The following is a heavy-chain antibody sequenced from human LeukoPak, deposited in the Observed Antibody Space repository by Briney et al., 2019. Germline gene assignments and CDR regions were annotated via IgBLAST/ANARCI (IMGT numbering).Heavy chain of an antibody. CDR3: ARDSSGYWLWGPDY. D-gene: IGHD3-22*01. V-gene: IGHV1-2*02. CDR2: INPNSGGT. CDR1: GYTFTGYY. Sequence: ASVKVSCKASGYTFTGYYMHWVRQAPGQGLEWMGWINPNSGGTNYAQKFQGRVTMTRDTSISTAYMELSRLRSDDTAVYYCARDSSGYWLWGPDYWGQGTLVTVSS. J-gene: IGHJ4*02.